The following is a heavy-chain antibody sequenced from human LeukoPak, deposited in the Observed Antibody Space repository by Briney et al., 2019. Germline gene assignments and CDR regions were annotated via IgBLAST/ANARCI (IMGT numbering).Heavy chain of an antibody. V-gene: IGHV3-30*02. CDR1: GFTFSSYG. D-gene: IGHD3-16*02. J-gene: IGHJ4*02. CDR3: VSLGLSLTPLDY. Sequence: GGSLRLSCAASGFTFSSYGMHWVRQAPGKGLEWVAFIRYDGSNKYYADSVKGRFTISRDNSKNTLYLQMNSLRAEDTAVYYCVSLGLSLTPLDYWGQGTLVTVSS. CDR2: IRYDGSNK.